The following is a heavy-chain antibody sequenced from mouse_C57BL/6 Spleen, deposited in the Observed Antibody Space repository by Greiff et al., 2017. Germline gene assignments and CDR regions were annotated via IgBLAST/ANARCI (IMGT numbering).Heavy chain of an antibody. CDR3: ARTIYGSCPSFAY. D-gene: IGHD1-1*01. Sequence: EVQVVESGPELVKPGASVKIPCKASGYTFTDYNMDWVKQSHGKSLEWIGDINPNNGGTIYNQKFKGQATFTVDKSSSTAYMELRSLTSEDTAFYYCARTIYGSCPSFAYWGQGTLVTVSA. CDR1: GYTFTDYN. J-gene: IGHJ3*01. V-gene: IGHV1-18*01. CDR2: INPNNGGT.